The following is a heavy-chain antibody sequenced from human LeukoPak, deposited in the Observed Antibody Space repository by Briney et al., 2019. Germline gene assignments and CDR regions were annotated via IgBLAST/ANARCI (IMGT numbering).Heavy chain of an antibody. CDR2: IIPIFGTA. D-gene: IGHD5-18*01. Sequence: VASVKVSCKASGGTFSSYAISWVRQAPGQGLEWMGGIIPIFGTANYAQKFQGRVTITADKSTSTAYMELSSLRSEDTAVYYCARARGFWYSYGYGPFDYWGQGTLATVSS. CDR1: GGTFSSYA. V-gene: IGHV1-69*06. CDR3: ARARGFWYSYGYGPFDY. J-gene: IGHJ4*02.